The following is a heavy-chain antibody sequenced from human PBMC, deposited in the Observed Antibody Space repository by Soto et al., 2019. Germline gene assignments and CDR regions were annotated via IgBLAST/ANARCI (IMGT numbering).Heavy chain of an antibody. J-gene: IGHJ4*01. V-gene: IGHV1-18*01. CDR3: SRGTSIPASGDY. CDR2: VSAYNGER. D-gene: IGHD6-6*01. CDR1: GYTFTNYG. Sequence: QVQLVQSGAEVKKPGASVKLSCKASGYTFTNYGINWVRQAPGQGLEWLGWVSAYNGERRYAQRVQARVIMTTDTSTPTAYMELRSLRSDDTAVYYCSRGTSIPASGDYWGQGTLVTVSS.